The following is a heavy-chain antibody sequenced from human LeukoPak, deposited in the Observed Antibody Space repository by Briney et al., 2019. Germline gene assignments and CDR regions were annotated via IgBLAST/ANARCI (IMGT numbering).Heavy chain of an antibody. V-gene: IGHV3-30*04. CDR2: ISYDGSNK. CDR3: ARASVVVTAAPDY. J-gene: IGHJ4*02. CDR1: GFTFSSYA. D-gene: IGHD2-21*02. Sequence: GGSLRLSCAASGFTFSSYAMHWVRQAPGKGLEWVAVISYDGSNKYYADSVKGRFTISRDNSKNTLYLQMNSLRAEDTAVYYCARASVVVTAAPDYWGQGTLVTVSS.